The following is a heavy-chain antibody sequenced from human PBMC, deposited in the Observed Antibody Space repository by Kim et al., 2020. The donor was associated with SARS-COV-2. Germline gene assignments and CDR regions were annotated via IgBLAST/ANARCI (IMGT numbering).Heavy chain of an antibody. D-gene: IGHD3-16*01. CDR3: ARHDFHGESYAYED. CDR2: IDPSDSYT. CDR1: GYRFPDFW. Sequence: GESLKISCKGSGYRFPDFWISWVRQLPGKGLEWMGRIDPSDSYTNYIPTFEGHVIISTDKSLNTVYLQWTSLKASDTAIYYCARHDFHGESYAYEDWGQGTLVTVSS. J-gene: IGHJ4*02. V-gene: IGHV5-10-1*01.